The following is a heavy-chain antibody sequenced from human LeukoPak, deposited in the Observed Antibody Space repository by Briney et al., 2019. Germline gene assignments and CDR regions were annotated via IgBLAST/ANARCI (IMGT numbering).Heavy chain of an antibody. CDR1: GFTFSNYA. CDR2: ISYDGSNK. Sequence: GGSLRLSCAASGFTFSNYAMHWVRQAPGKGLEWVAVISYDGSNKCYADSVKGRFTISRDNSKNTLYLQMNSLRAEDTAVYYCARDLFEMATILPGYWGQGTLVTVSS. CDR3: ARDLFEMATILPGY. D-gene: IGHD5-24*01. V-gene: IGHV3-30-3*01. J-gene: IGHJ4*02.